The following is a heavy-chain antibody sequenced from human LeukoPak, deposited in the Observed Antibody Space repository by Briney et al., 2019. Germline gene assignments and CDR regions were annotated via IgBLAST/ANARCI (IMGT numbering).Heavy chain of an antibody. CDR3: ARDPDYYDSSGYYYGGDY. Sequence: SVKVSCKASGGTFSGYAISWVRQAPGQGLEWMGRIIPILGIANYAQKFQGRVTITADKSTSTAYMELSSLRSEDTAVYYCARDPDYYDSSGYYYGGDYWGQGTLVTVSS. J-gene: IGHJ4*02. D-gene: IGHD3-22*01. V-gene: IGHV1-69*04. CDR2: IIPILGIA. CDR1: GGTFSGYA.